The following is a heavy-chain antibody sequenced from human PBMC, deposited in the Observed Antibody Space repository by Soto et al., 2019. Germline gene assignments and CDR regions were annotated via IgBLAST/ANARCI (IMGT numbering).Heavy chain of an antibody. CDR1: GYTFTSYA. CDR3: ARDIRYSGSGPRHAFDY. Sequence: QVQLVQSGAEVKKPGASVKVSCKASGYTFTSYAMHWVRQAPGQRLEWMGWINAGNGNTKYSQKFQGRVTITRDTYASTDYKEQSSLRSEDTAVYYCARDIRYSGSGPRHAFDYWGQGTLVTVSS. CDR2: INAGNGNT. V-gene: IGHV1-3*01. J-gene: IGHJ4*02. D-gene: IGHD1-26*01.